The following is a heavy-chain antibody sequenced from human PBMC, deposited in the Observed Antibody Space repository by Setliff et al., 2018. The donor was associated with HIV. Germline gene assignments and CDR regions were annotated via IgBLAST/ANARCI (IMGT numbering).Heavy chain of an antibody. CDR2: IDPENDET. Sequence: ASVKVSCKASGYTFIDKYMHWVRQAPGKGLHWMGRIDPENDETNYAQKLQGRVTMTTVTSTSTAYMELRSLRSDDTAVYYCARLSIPAYYYMDVWGKGTTVTVSS. CDR1: GYTFIDKY. CDR3: ARLSIPAYYYMDV. D-gene: IGHD2-21*01. J-gene: IGHJ6*03. V-gene: IGHV1-2*06.